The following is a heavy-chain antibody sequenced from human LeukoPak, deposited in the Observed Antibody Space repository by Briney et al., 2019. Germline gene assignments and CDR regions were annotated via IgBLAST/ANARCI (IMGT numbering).Heavy chain of an antibody. Sequence: PGGSLRLSCAASGITFSNAWMSWVRQAPGKGLEWVGRIKSKADGGTTDYAAPVKGRFTISRDDSKNTLHLQMNSLKIEDTAVYYCTTYVNYEGLADYWGQGTLVTVSS. D-gene: IGHD4-17*01. CDR1: GITFSNAW. CDR3: TTYVNYEGLADY. CDR2: IKSKADGGTT. V-gene: IGHV3-15*01. J-gene: IGHJ4*02.